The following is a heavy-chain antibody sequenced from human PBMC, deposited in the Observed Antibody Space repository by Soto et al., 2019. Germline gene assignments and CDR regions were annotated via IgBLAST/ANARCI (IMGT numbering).Heavy chain of an antibody. Sequence: PGGSLKLSCTGLGFNFSGSALHWVRQPSGKGLEWVGRIRGRAKKYATSYATSVRGRFYLSRDDSKNTAFLQMNSLRDEDTGVYLCCGRGGDSLQDIWGQGTLVTVSS. V-gene: IGHV3-73*01. CDR2: IRGRAKKYAT. D-gene: IGHD4-17*01. J-gene: IGHJ4*02. CDR1: GFNFSGSA. CDR3: CGRGGDSLQDI.